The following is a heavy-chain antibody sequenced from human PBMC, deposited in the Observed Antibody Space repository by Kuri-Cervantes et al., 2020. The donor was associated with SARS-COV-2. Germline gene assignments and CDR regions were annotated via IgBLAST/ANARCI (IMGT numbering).Heavy chain of an antibody. Sequence: GSLRLSCAVYGGSFSTYYWAWIRQPPGKGLERIGEITYRGDTIYNMSLKSRVTISVDTSKKQFSLDLRSVTAADTAIYYCARGPGYNGYYYMDVWGNGTTVTVSS. V-gene: IGHV4-34*01. CDR3: ARGPGYNGYYYMDV. D-gene: IGHD5-24*01. J-gene: IGHJ6*03. CDR1: GGSFSTYY. CDR2: ITYRGDT.